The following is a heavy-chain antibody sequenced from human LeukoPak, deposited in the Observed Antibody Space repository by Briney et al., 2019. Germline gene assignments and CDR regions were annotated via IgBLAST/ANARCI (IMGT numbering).Heavy chain of an antibody. V-gene: IGHV3-30*02. CDR3: AKDLMRDRWFGES. CDR2: VRYDGNDK. Sequence: PGGSLRLSCAASGFTFSSYAMSWVRQAPGKGLEWVAFVRYDGNDKFYAESVKGRFTISKDTSRNTLYLQMNSLRLEDTALYYCAKDLMRDRWFGESWGQGTLVTVSS. CDR1: GFTFSSYA. D-gene: IGHD3-10*01. J-gene: IGHJ5*02.